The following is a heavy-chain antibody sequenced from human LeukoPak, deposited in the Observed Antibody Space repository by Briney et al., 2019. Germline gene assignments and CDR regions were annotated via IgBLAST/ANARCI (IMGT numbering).Heavy chain of an antibody. CDR2: IISSAAST. CDR1: GLTFGDYA. CDR3: AKYFSDATPGYYYYGMDV. Sequence: GGSLRLSCTVSGLTFGDYAMSWVRQAPGKGLEWVSHIISSAASTDYADSVKGRFTISRDNSKNTLYLQMTSLRAEDTAVYYCAKYFSDATPGYYYYGMDVWGQGTTVTVSS. J-gene: IGHJ6*02. D-gene: IGHD2-15*01. V-gene: IGHV3-23*01.